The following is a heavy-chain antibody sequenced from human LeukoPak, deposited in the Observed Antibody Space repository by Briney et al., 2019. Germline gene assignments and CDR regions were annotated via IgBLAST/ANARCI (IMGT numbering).Heavy chain of an antibody. V-gene: IGHV4-59*01. CDR1: GGSISSYY. CDR2: IYYSGST. CDR3: ASLYCSRTSCYMDP. Sequence: SETLSLTCTVSGGSISSYYWSWNRQPPGKGLEWIGYIYYSGSTNYNPSLKSRVTISVDTSKNQFSLKLSSVTAADTAVYYCASLYCSRTSCYMDPWGQGTLVTVSS. D-gene: IGHD2-2*02. J-gene: IGHJ5*02.